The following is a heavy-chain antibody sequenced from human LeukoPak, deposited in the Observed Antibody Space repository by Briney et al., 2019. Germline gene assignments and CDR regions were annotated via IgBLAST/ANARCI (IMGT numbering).Heavy chain of an antibody. CDR1: GGSFSGYY. CDR2: INHSGST. CDR3: ATSEGGIAAAGLFDY. Sequence: KLRETLSLTCAVYGGSFSGYYWRWIRQPPGKGLEWIGEINHSGSTNYNPSLKSRVPISVDTSKNQFSLKLSPVTAADTAVYYCATSEGGIAAAGLFDYWGQGTLVTVSS. V-gene: IGHV4-34*01. J-gene: IGHJ4*02. D-gene: IGHD6-13*01.